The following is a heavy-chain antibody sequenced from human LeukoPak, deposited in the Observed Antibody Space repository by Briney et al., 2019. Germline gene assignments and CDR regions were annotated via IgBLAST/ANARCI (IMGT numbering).Heavy chain of an antibody. J-gene: IGHJ4*02. CDR3: AGAPYYYDSSGYSAY. Sequence: GGSLRLSCAASGFTFSDYYMSWIRQAPGKGLEWVSYISSSGSTIYYADSVKGRFTISRDNAKNSLYLQMNSLRAEDTAVYYCAGAPYYYDSSGYSAYGGQGPRVTVSS. CDR2: ISSSGSTI. CDR1: GFTFSDYY. V-gene: IGHV3-11*01. D-gene: IGHD3-22*01.